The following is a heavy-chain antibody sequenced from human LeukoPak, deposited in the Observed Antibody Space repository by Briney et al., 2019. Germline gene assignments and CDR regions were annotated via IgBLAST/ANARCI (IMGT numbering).Heavy chain of an antibody. V-gene: IGHV4-39*07. CDR1: GGSISSSSYY. Sequence: PSETLSLTCTVSGGSISSSSYYWGWIRQPPGKGLEWIGSIYYSGSTNYNPSLKSRVTISVDTSKNQFSLKLSSVTAADTAVYYCARVVRPIPLTVVYKKDYYYYYYMDVWGKGTTVTVSS. D-gene: IGHD4-23*01. J-gene: IGHJ6*03. CDR3: ARVVRPIPLTVVYKKDYYYYYYMDV. CDR2: IYYSGST.